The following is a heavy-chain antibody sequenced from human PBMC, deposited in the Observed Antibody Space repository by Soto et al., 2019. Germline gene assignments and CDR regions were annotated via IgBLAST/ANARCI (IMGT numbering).Heavy chain of an antibody. CDR2: MNPNSGNT. J-gene: IGHJ6*03. CDR3: ARGKVDDFWSGYYSANYYMDV. V-gene: IGHV1-8*01. CDR1: GYTFTSYD. D-gene: IGHD3-3*01. Sequence: ASVKVSCKASGYTFTSYDINWVRQATGQGIEWMGWMNPNSGNTGYAQKFQGRVTMTRNTSISTAYMELSSLRSEDTAVYYCARGKVDDFWSGYYSANYYMDVWGKGTTVTVS.